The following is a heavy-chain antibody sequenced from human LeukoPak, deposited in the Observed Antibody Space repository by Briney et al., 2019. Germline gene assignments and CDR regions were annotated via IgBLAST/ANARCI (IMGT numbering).Heavy chain of an antibody. V-gene: IGHV3-23*01. CDR3: AKWRSVLTPPDV. Sequence: ETLSLTCAVSGGSISAYYWSWVRQAPGKGLEWVSGISGSGGNTYYADSVKGRFTISRDNSKNTLYLQMNSLRAEDMAVYYCAKWRSVLTPPDVWGKGTTVTISS. CDR1: GGSISAYY. CDR2: ISGSGGNT. J-gene: IGHJ6*04. D-gene: IGHD2-8*01.